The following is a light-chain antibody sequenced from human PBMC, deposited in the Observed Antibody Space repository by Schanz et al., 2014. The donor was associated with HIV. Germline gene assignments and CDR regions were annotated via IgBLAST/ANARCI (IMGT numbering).Light chain of an antibody. CDR3: QQLDTYPLT. Sequence: EIVLTQSPGTLSLSPGERATLSCRASQSVSSSYLAWYQQKPGQAPRLLIYGASSRATGIPDRFSGSGSGTDFTLTISRLEPEDFATYYCQQLDTYPLTFGLGTKVAIK. J-gene: IGKJ1*01. CDR2: GAS. CDR1: QSVSSSY. V-gene: IGKV3-20*01.